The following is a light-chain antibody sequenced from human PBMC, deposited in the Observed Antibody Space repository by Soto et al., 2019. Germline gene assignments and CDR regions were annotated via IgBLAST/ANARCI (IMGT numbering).Light chain of an antibody. J-gene: IGKJ1*01. CDR1: QSVSGW. CDR3: QQYNTYWT. Sequence: DIQMIQSPATLSASVGDRVTITCRASQSVSGWLAWYQQRPGKAPELLIYDASSLKSGVPSRFSGSGSGTEFTLTISSLQPDDFATYYCQQYNTYWTFGQGTKV. V-gene: IGKV1-5*01. CDR2: DAS.